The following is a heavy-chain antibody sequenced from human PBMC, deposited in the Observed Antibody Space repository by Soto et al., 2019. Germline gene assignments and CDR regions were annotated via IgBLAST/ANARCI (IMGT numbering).Heavy chain of an antibody. CDR1: GYTFTSYG. D-gene: IGHD2-2*01. J-gene: IGHJ3*02. V-gene: IGHV1-18*01. Sequence: ASVKVSCKASGYTFTSYGISWVRQAPGQGLEWMGWISAYNGNTNYAQKLQGRVTMTTDTSTSTAYMELRSLRSDDTAVYYCARPIVVVPAASRRGYSGYPDAFDIWGQGTMVTVSS. CDR3: ARPIVVVPAASRRGYSGYPDAFDI. CDR2: ISAYNGNT.